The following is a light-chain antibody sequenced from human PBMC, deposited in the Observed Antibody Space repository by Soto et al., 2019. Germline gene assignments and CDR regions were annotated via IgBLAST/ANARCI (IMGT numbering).Light chain of an antibody. CDR3: QHYNSYSEA. CDR2: GAS. CDR1: QSITNY. V-gene: IGKV1-39*01. J-gene: IGKJ1*01. Sequence: DIQMTQSPSSLSASVGDRVTITCRASQSITNYLNWYQQKPGKAPKLLIFGASNLERGVTSRISGSGSGAEFTLTISSLQPDDFATYYCQHYNSYSEAFGQGTKVELK.